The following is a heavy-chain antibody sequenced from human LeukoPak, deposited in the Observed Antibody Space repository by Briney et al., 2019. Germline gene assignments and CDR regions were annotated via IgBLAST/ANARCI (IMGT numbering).Heavy chain of an antibody. Sequence: PGGSLRLSCASSGLDVSSTYMSWIRQAPGKGLEWVSTAFVGGDTYYAASVKGRFMLSKDSSRNTMFLQMHGLRPEDTAVYYCARDQLDHWGQGTLVAVSP. CDR1: GLDVSSTY. CDR3: ARDQLDH. CDR2: AFVGGDT. J-gene: IGHJ4*02. D-gene: IGHD5-24*01. V-gene: IGHV3-53*01.